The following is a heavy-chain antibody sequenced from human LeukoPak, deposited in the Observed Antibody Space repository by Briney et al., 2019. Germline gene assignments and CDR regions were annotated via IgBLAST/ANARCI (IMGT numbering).Heavy chain of an antibody. D-gene: IGHD5-18*01. Sequence: PGGSLRLSCAASAFTFSSYAVSWVRQAPGKGLEWVSTITSGGSATYYADSVKGRFTISRDNSEDTLYLQMSSLRADDTAVYYCAKPYNSGLLSYFFDYWGQGTLVTVSS. CDR3: AKPYNSGLLSYFFDY. CDR2: ITSGGSAT. CDR1: AFTFSSYA. V-gene: IGHV3-23*01. J-gene: IGHJ4*02.